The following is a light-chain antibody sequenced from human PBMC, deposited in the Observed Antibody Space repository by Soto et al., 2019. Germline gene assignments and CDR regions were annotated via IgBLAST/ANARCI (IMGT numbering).Light chain of an antibody. Sequence: EIVMTQSPATLSVSPGERATLSCRASQSVSSNFAWYQQKPFQAPRLLIYGASTRATGIPARFSGSGSGTEFTLTISSLQSEDFAVYYCQQYKNWPPYTFGQGTKLEIK. CDR2: GAS. V-gene: IGKV3-15*01. CDR3: QQYKNWPPYT. J-gene: IGKJ2*01. CDR1: QSVSSN.